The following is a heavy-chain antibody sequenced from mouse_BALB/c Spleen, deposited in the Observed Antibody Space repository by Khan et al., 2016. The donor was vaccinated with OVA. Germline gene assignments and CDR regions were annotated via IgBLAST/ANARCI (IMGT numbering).Heavy chain of an antibody. J-gene: IGHJ4*01. CDR2: ISYSGLT. CDR1: GYSITSNYA. Sequence: EVQLQESGPGLVKPSQSLSLTCTVTGYSITSNYAWNWIRQFPGNKLEWMGYISYSGLTSYNPSLKSRISITRDTSKNQFFLQLNSVTTEDTATXYCARGNYYVYTMDYWGQGTSVTVSS. D-gene: IGHD1-1*01. V-gene: IGHV3-2*02. CDR3: ARGNYYVYTMDY.